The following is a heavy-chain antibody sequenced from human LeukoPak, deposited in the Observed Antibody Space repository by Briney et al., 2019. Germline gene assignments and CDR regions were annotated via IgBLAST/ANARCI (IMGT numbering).Heavy chain of an antibody. CDR3: AVLDYGDFFRDVDL. Sequence: ASVKVSCKASGYTFTDHYIHWVQQAPGKGLEWMGRVDPADGETMYTEKFQGRVSIVADTSTDTVYLEVRGLTSADTAVYYCAVLDYGDFFRDVDLWGRGTLVIVSS. CDR1: GYTFTDHY. CDR2: VDPADGET. V-gene: IGHV1-69-2*01. J-gene: IGHJ2*01. D-gene: IGHD4-17*01.